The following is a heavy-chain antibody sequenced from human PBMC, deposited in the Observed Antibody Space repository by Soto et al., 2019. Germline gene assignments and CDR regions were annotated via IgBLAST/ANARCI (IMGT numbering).Heavy chain of an antibody. CDR2: ISYDGSNK. V-gene: IGHV3-30-3*01. D-gene: IGHD5-12*01. J-gene: IGHJ4*02. CDR1: GFTFSSYA. CDR3: ARDRGRDGYTGFDY. Sequence: PGGSLRLSCAASGFTFSSYAMHWVRQAPGKGPEWVAVISYDGSNKYYADSVKGRFTISRDNSKNTLYLQMNSLRAEDTAVYYCARDRGRDGYTGFDYWGQGTLVTVSS.